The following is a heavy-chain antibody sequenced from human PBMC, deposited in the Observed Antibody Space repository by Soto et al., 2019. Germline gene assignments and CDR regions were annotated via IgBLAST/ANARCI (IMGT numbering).Heavy chain of an antibody. CDR2: INKNGFTI. J-gene: IGHJ4*02. CDR3: ARGAVTGTSLFDY. V-gene: IGHV3-48*02. Sequence: GGSLRLSCAVSGFTLTTYSMNWVRQAPGKGLEWTSFINKNGFTIYYADSVKGRFTISRDYAKNSLYLQMDSLRHEDTAVYYCARGAVTGTSLFDYWGLGTLVTVSS. CDR1: GFTLTTYS. D-gene: IGHD6-19*01.